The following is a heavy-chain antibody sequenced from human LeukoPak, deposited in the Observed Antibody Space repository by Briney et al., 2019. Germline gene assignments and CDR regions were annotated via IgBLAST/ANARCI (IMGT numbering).Heavy chain of an antibody. CDR2: IYYSGTT. J-gene: IGHJ4*02. CDR1: GGSISSTSYY. CDR3: ARDGEMATIENYFEY. D-gene: IGHD5-24*01. V-gene: IGHV4-39*07. Sequence: SETLSLTCTVSGGSISSTSYYWGWIRQPPGKGLEWIGSIYYSGTTHYNPSLKSRVTISVDTSKNQFSLKLSPVTAADTAVYYCARDGEMATIENYFEYWGQGTLVTVSS.